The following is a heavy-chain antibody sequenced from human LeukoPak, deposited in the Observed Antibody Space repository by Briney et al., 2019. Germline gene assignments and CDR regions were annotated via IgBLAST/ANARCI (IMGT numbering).Heavy chain of an antibody. CDR3: ARVFDSGSQAYFYYMDV. V-gene: IGHV4-39*07. Sequence: SETLSLTCTVSGGSISSSSYYWGWIRQPPGKGLEWIGGINYSGSTNYNPPLKSRVTMSVDTSKNQFSLKVCSVTAADTAVYYCARVFDSGSQAYFYYMDVWGKGTTVTISS. CDR2: INYSGST. D-gene: IGHD3-10*01. J-gene: IGHJ6*03. CDR1: GGSISSSSYY.